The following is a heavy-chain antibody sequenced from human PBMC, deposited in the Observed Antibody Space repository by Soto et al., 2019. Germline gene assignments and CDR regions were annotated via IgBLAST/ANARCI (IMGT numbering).Heavy chain of an antibody. J-gene: IGHJ6*02. CDR1: GFRFDDYN. D-gene: IGHD3-16*01. Sequence: GSLRLAWAASGFRFDDYNMHWVRQAPGKGLELVSFISLNGANTFYSDSVKGRFTISRESSKKSVSLQINSLRSEDTALYYCARETLRYRFALDXWGQGTTVTVS. CDR2: ISLNGANT. V-gene: IGHV3-43*01. CDR3: ARETLRYRFALDX.